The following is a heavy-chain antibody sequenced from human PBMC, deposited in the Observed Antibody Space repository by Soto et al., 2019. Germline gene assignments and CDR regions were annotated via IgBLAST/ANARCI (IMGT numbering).Heavy chain of an antibody. CDR2: IYDSGDT. J-gene: IGHJ5*02. V-gene: IGHV4-59*01. CDR1: GGSISNYY. Sequence: SETLSLTCTVSGGSISNYYRTWIRQTPGKGLEWIGYIYDSGDTYYNPSLRSRVTISDHTSKNQFSLKLSSISAADTAVYYCAREADPLFCSGSSCYGGWFDPWGRGTLVTVS. CDR3: AREADPLFCSGSSCYGGWFDP. D-gene: IGHD2-15*01.